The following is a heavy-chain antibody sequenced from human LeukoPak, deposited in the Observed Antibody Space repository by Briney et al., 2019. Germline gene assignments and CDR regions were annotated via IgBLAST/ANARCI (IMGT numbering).Heavy chain of an antibody. Sequence: PSETLSLTCTVSGGSISSYYWSWIRQPPGKGLEWIGYIYYSGSTNYNPSLKSRVTISVDTSKNQFSLKLSSVTAADTAVYYCARSSDILTGYSYYFDYWGQGTLVTVSS. CDR3: ARSSDILTGYSYYFDY. D-gene: IGHD3-9*01. CDR2: IYYSGST. J-gene: IGHJ4*02. CDR1: GGSISSYY. V-gene: IGHV4-59*01.